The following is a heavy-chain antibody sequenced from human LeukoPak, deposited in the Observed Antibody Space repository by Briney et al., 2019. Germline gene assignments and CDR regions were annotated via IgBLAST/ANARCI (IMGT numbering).Heavy chain of an antibody. D-gene: IGHD3-10*01. CDR3: AREPMVRGVIPTDY. Sequence: ASVKVSCKASGYTFTSYAMHWVRQAPGQRLEWMGWINAGNGNTKYSQKFQGRVTITRDTSASTAYMELSSLRSEDTAVYYCAREPMVRGVIPTDYWGQGTLVTVSS. CDR1: GYTFTSYA. J-gene: IGHJ4*02. V-gene: IGHV1-3*01. CDR2: INAGNGNT.